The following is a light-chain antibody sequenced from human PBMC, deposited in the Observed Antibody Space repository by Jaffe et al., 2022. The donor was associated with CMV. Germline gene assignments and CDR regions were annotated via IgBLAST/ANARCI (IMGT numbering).Light chain of an antibody. V-gene: IGLV1-51*02. CDR3: ATWDNSLSEGV. J-gene: IGLJ3*02. CDR1: RSNIGKNY. Sequence: QSVLTQPPSVSAAPGQKVTISCSGSRSNIGKNYVSWYQQVPGTAPKLLIYENNRRPSGIPDRFSGSKSDTSATLGITGLQTGDEADYYCATWDNSLSEGVFGGGTKLTVL. CDR2: ENN.